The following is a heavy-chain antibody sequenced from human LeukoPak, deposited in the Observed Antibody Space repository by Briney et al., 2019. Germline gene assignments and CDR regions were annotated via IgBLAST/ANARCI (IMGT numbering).Heavy chain of an antibody. CDR1: GFPFSSHW. CDR2: LNSDGSTT. Sequence: GGSLRLSCAVSGFPFSSHWMHWVRQAPGKGLMWVSHLNSDGSTTTYADSVKGRFTISRDNAKNTLYLQMHSLRAEDTAVYYCATLPTSHSLDLWGQGTLVTGSS. J-gene: IGHJ5*02. D-gene: IGHD2-15*01. V-gene: IGHV3-74*01. CDR3: ATLPTSHSLDL.